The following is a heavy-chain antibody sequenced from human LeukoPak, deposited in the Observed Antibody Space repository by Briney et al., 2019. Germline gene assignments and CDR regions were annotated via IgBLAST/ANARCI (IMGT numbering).Heavy chain of an antibody. CDR2: ISGSGGST. J-gene: IGHJ6*03. CDR3: ARRGGYDNYYYMDV. V-gene: IGHV3-23*01. Sequence: GGSLRLPCAASGFTFSSYAMSWVRQAPGKGLEWVSAISGSGGSTYYADSVKGRFTISRDNSKNTLYLQMNSLRAEDTAVYYCARRGGYDNYYYMDVWGKGTTVTVSS. CDR1: GFTFSSYA. D-gene: IGHD3-3*01.